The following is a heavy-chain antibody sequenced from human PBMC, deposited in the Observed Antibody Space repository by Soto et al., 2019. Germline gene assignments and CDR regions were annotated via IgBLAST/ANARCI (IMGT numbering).Heavy chain of an antibody. J-gene: IGHJ4*02. V-gene: IGHV2-5*02. CDR2: IYWDDDK. Sequence: QITLKESGPTLVKPTQTLTLTCTFSGFSLSTTGVAVGWIRQPPGKALEWLALIYWDDDKRYSPSLKSRLTIXTDTSKHQVVLTMTNMDPVDTATYYCAHNTVPTYDYWGQGTLVTVSS. CDR1: GFSLSTTGVA. CDR3: AHNTVPTYDY. D-gene: IGHD4-17*01.